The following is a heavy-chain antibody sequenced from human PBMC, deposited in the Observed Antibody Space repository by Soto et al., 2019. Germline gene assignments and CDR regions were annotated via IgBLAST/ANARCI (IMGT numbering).Heavy chain of an antibody. J-gene: IGHJ4*02. CDR2: ISYDGSNK. V-gene: IGHV3-30*03. CDR1: GFTFSSYG. D-gene: IGHD5-12*01. CDR3: AYWPVSGLFDY. Sequence: QVQLVESGGGVVQPGRSLRLSCAASGFTFSSYGMHWVRQAPGKGLEWVAVISYDGSNKYYADSVKGRFTISRDNSKNTLYLQMNSLRAEDTAVYYCAYWPVSGLFDYWGQGTLVTVSS.